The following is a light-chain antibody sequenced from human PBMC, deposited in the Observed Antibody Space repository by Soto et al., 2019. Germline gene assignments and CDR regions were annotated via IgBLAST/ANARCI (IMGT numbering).Light chain of an antibody. CDR3: QQRNSYPIT. V-gene: IGKV1-12*01. CDR2: KAS. Sequence: DIQMTQSPSPVSASVGDRVTITCRASQDINSWLAWYQQKPGLAPKLLIYKASSLQGGVPSRFSGSRSGTDFTLTISSLQPEDFATYYCQQRNSYPITFGQGTRLEIK. CDR1: QDINSW. J-gene: IGKJ5*01.